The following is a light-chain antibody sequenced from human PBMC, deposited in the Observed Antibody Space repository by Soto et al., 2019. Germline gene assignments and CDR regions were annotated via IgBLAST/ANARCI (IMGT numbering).Light chain of an antibody. CDR2: SAS. V-gene: IGKV3-15*01. Sequence: EAVMTQSPVTLSVSPGERATLSCRASQSVTTNLAWYQQKPGQAPRLLIYSASTRAAGIPDRFSGSGSGTEFTLTLSSLQSEDFAVYCCQQYNTWPPLTFGGGTKVEIK. CDR1: QSVTTN. CDR3: QQYNTWPPLT. J-gene: IGKJ4*01.